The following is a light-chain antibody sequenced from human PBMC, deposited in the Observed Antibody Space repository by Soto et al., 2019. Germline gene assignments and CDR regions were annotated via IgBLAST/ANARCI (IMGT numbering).Light chain of an antibody. V-gene: IGKV1-9*01. CDR1: QGISSY. Sequence: DIQLTQSPSFLSASVGDRVTITCRASQGISSYLAWSQQKPGRAPKLLVYAASTLQSGVPSRFSGSGSGTEFTLTISSLQPEDFATYYCQQRKDYPLTFGGGTKVEIK. CDR3: QQRKDYPLT. J-gene: IGKJ4*01. CDR2: AAS.